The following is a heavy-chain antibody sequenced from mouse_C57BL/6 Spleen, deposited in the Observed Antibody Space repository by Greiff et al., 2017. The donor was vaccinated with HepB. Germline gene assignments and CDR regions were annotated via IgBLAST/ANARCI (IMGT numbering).Heavy chain of an antibody. J-gene: IGHJ4*01. D-gene: IGHD2-4*01. Sequence: VQLQQSGPGLVAPSQSLSITCTVSGFSLTSYAISWVRQPPGKGLEWLGVIWTGGGTNYNSALKSRLSISKDNSKSQVFLKMNSLQTDDTARYYCARNDYDVDYAMDYWGQGTSVTVSS. CDR1: GFSLTSYA. CDR3: ARNDYDVDYAMDY. CDR2: IWTGGGT. V-gene: IGHV2-9-1*01.